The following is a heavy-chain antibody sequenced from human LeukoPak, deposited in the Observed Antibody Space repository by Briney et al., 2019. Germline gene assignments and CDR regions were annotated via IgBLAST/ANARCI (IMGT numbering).Heavy chain of an antibody. V-gene: IGHV4-4*07. J-gene: IGHJ6*03. D-gene: IGHD3-10*01. CDR1: GGSISTFY. CDR2: IFTSGNT. Sequence: SETLSLTCTVSGGSISTFYWTWIRQPAGKGLEWIGRIFTSGNTNYNPSLKSRVTLSVGTSKNHFSLNLSSLTAADTAVYYCARVRRWSGQAGDYYYMDVWGKGTTVTVSS. CDR3: ARVRRWSGQAGDYYYMDV.